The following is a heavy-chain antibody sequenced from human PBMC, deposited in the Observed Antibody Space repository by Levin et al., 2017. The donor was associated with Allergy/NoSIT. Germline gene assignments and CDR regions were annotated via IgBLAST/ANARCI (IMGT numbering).Heavy chain of an antibody. J-gene: IGHJ4*02. Sequence: LSLTCVASGFTFSRYGMHWVRQAPGKGLEWVTVISYDGSKKYYADSAKGRFTISRDNAKNTLYLEMNSLRIEDTAIYFCVRDWGDWGQGTLVTVSS. CDR2: ISYDGSKK. D-gene: IGHD7-27*01. V-gene: IGHV3-30*04. CDR3: VRDWGD. CDR1: GFTFSRYG.